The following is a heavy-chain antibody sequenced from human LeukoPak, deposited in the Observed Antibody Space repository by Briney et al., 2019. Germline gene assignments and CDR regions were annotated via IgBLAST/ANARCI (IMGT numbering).Heavy chain of an antibody. J-gene: IGHJ4*02. V-gene: IGHV1-69*05. CDR3: ASGPAATFLGFDY. CDR1: GGTFSSYA. D-gene: IGHD2-2*01. Sequence: ASVKVSCKASGGTFSSYAISWVRQAPGQGLEWMGGIIPIFGTANYAQKFQGRVTITTDESTSTAYMELSSLRSEDTAVYYCASGPAATFLGFDYWGQGTLVTVSS. CDR2: IIPIFGTA.